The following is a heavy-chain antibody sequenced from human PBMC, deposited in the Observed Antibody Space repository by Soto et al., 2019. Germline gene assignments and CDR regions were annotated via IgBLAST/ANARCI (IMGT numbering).Heavy chain of an antibody. V-gene: IGHV3-30*18. D-gene: IGHD2-8*01. Sequence: HPGGSLRLSCAASGFRFSTYGMHWVRQTPGKGLEWVALISNEGRDTYFADSVKGRFTISRDNSRNTLYLQMNSLRTEDTAIYYCAKDGGKVSTPFDPWGQGTLVTVSS. CDR2: ISNEGRDT. CDR1: GFRFSTYG. CDR3: AKDGGKVSTPFDP. J-gene: IGHJ5*02.